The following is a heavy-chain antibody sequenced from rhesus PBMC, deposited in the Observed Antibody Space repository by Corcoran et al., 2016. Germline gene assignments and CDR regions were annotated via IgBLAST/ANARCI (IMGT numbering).Heavy chain of an antibody. CDR1: GGSTSSNY. CDR3: ARALGRGDY. V-gene: IGHV4-173*01. Sequence: QVQLRESGPGLVKPSETLSLTGAVSGGSTSSNYWSWIRQPPGKGLEVIGRISGSGGSTAYNPSLKSRVTISTDTSKNQFSLKLSSVTAADTAVYYCARALGRGDYWGQGVLVTVSS. J-gene: IGHJ4*01. CDR2: ISGSGGST. D-gene: IGHD1-44*02.